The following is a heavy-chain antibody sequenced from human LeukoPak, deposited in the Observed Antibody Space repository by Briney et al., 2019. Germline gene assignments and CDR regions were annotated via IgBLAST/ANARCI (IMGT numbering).Heavy chain of an antibody. CDR1: GGSFSGYY. Sequence: SETLSLTCAVYGGSFSGYYWSWIRQPPGKGLEWIGEINHSGSTNHNPSLKSRVTISVDTSKNQFSLKLSSATAADTAVYYCAIRVFGWFGDLDYWGQGTLVTVSS. J-gene: IGHJ4*02. CDR3: AIRVFGWFGDLDY. CDR2: INHSGST. V-gene: IGHV4-34*01. D-gene: IGHD3-10*01.